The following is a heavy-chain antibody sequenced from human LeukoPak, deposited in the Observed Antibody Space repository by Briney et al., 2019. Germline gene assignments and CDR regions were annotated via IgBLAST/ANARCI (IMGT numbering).Heavy chain of an antibody. D-gene: IGHD4-23*01. Sequence: SETLSLTCAVYGGSSSGYYWSWIRQPPGKGLEWIGEINHSGSTNYNPSLKSRVTISVDTSKNQFSLKLSSVTAADTAVYYCARVGGNVAFDIWGQGTMVTVSS. CDR3: ARVGGNVAFDI. V-gene: IGHV4-34*01. CDR1: GGSSSGYY. CDR2: INHSGST. J-gene: IGHJ3*02.